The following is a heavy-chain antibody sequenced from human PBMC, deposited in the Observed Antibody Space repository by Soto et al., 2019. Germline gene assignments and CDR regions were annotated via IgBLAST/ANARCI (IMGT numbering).Heavy chain of an antibody. CDR1: GGSISSYSYY. D-gene: IGHD2-15*01. CDR3: ASLTGYCSGGSCYSGSHFDY. Sequence: QLQLQESGPGLVKPSETLSLTCTVSGGSISSYSYYWGWIRQSPGKGLEFIASIYYGGSTYYNPSXXXRVTLSVDTAXXQXSXXLSSVTAADTAVYYCASLTGYCSGGSCYSGSHFDYWGQGALVTVSS. V-gene: IGHV4-39*01. CDR2: IYYGGST. J-gene: IGHJ4*02.